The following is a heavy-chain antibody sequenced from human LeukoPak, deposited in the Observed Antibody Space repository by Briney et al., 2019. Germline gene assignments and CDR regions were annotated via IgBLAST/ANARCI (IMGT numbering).Heavy chain of an antibody. V-gene: IGHV3-30-3*01. D-gene: IGHD6-19*01. CDR2: ISYDGSNK. CDR3: ARDSDSSGWYFDY. J-gene: IGHJ4*02. CDR1: GFTFSSYA. Sequence: PGGSLRLSCAASGFTFSSYAMHWVRQAAGKGLEWVAVISYDGSNKYYADSAKGRFTISRDNSKNTLYLQMNSLRAEDTAEYYCARDSDSSGWYFDYWGQGTLVTVSS.